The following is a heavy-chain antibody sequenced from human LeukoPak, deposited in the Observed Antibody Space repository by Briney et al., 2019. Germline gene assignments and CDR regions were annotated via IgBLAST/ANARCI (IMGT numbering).Heavy chain of an antibody. CDR2: INAGNGNT. CDR1: GYTFTSYA. Sequence: ASVKVSCKASGYTFTSYAMHWVRQAPGQRLEWMGWINAGNGNTKYSQKFQSRVTITRDTSASTAYMELSSLRSGDTAVYYCARGGGYCSGGSCYPSWGQGTLVTVSS. D-gene: IGHD2-15*01. V-gene: IGHV1-3*01. J-gene: IGHJ5*02. CDR3: ARGGGYCSGGSCYPS.